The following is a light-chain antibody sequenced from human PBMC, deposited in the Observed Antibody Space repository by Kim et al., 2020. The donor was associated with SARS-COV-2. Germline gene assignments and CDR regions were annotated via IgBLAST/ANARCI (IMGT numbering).Light chain of an antibody. V-gene: IGKV3-15*01. CDR3: QQYNNWPPWT. CDR2: GAS. J-gene: IGKJ1*01. Sequence: SPGERVTLSSRASQSVSGSLAWYQQKPGQAPRLLVYGASTRATGISARFSGSGSGTEFTLTISSLQSEDFGFYYCQQYNNWPPWTFGQGTKVDIK. CDR1: QSVSGS.